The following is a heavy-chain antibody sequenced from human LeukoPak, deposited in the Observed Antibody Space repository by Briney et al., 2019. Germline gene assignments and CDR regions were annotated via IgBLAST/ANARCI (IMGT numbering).Heavy chain of an antibody. Sequence: SQTLSLTCTVSGGSISSGDYYWSWIRQPPGKGLEWIGYIYYSGSTYYNPSLKSRVTISVDTSKNQFSLKLSSVTAADTAVYYCATVGMTTVTGFDHWGQGTLVTVSS. CDR3: ATVGMTTVTGFDH. CDR1: GGSISSGDYY. J-gene: IGHJ4*02. D-gene: IGHD4-17*01. V-gene: IGHV4-30-4*01. CDR2: IYYSGST.